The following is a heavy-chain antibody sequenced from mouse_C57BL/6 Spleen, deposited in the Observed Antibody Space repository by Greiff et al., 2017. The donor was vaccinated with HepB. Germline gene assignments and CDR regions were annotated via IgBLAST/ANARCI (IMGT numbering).Heavy chain of an antibody. J-gene: IGHJ3*01. D-gene: IGHD2-4*01. CDR1: GYTFTSYW. V-gene: IGHV1-53*01. Sequence: QVQLKQPGTELVKPGASVKLSCKASGYTFTSYWMHWVKQRPGQGLEWIGNINPSNGGTNYNEKFKSKATLTVDKSSSTAYMQLSSLTSEDSAVYYCAWDDYDVGAWFAYWGQGTLVTVSA. CDR3: AWDDYDVGAWFAY. CDR2: INPSNGGT.